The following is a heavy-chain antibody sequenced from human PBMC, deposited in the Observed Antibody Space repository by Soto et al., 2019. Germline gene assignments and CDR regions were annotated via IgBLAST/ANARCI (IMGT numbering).Heavy chain of an antibody. CDR2: IYPGDSDT. CDR3: ARHPPSYGVVARYGLDSDY. D-gene: IGHD2-15*01. Sequence: PGESLKISCKGPGYSFTSYWIGWVRQMPGKGLEWMGIIYPGDSDTRYSPSFQGQVTISADKSISTAYLQWSSLKASDTAMYYCARHPPSYGVVARYGLDSDYWGQGTLVTVSP. V-gene: IGHV5-51*01. CDR1: GYSFTSYW. J-gene: IGHJ4*02.